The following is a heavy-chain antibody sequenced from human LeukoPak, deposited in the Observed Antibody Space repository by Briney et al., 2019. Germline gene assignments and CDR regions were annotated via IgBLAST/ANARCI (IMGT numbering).Heavy chain of an antibody. J-gene: IGHJ6*03. CDR1: GGSISSYY. CDR2: IYYSGST. V-gene: IGHV4-59*01. Sequence: SETLSLTCTVSGGSISSYYWSWIRQPPGKGLEWIGYIYYSGSTNYNPSLKSRVTISVDTSKNQFSLKLSSVTAADTALYYCARAVLPAAIRYYYYYYMDVWGKGTTVTVS. D-gene: IGHD2-2*02. CDR3: ARAVLPAAIRYYYYYYMDV.